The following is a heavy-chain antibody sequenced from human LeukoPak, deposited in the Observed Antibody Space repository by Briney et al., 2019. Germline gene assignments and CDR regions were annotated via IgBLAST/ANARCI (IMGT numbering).Heavy chain of an antibody. CDR1: GYTFSAYY. V-gene: IGHV1-2*02. CDR3: ARDPSYRDCCLGMDV. Sequence: GASVKVSCKASGYTFSAYYVHWVRQAPGQGLEWMGWISPYNGVTRYAQKFQGRVTMTRDTSISTAYMELSRLRSDDTAVYYCARDPSYRDCCLGMDVWGQGTTVTVSS. CDR2: ISPYNGVT. J-gene: IGHJ6*02. D-gene: IGHD4-11*01.